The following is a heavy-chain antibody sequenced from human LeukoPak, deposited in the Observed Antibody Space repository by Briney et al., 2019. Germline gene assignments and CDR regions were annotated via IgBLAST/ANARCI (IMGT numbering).Heavy chain of an antibody. D-gene: IGHD5-24*01. CDR3: ATPLDGYNRYFDY. J-gene: IGHJ4*02. Sequence: GASVKVSCKASGYTFTSYGISWVRQAPGQGLEWMGGIIPIFGTANYAQKFQGRVTITADESTSTAYMELSSLRSEDTAVYYCATPLDGYNRYFDYWGQGTLVTVSS. CDR1: GYTFTSYG. V-gene: IGHV1-69*13. CDR2: IIPIFGTA.